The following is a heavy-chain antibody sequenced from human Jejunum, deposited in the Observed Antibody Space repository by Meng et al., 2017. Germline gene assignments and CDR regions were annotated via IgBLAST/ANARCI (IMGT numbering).Heavy chain of an antibody. J-gene: IGHJ4*02. D-gene: IGHD3-10*01. Sequence: QVHLIRTGAELKNPGASVYGSWKFSGYSFTKYSINWVRQAPGQGLVWMGWINTNTGNPTYAQGFSGQFVFSLDTSVRTAYLHISSLKAEYTAIYYCARDETHGSFDWGQGTLVTVSS. CDR3: ARDETHGSFD. CDR1: GYSFTKYS. V-gene: IGHV7-4-1*02. CDR2: INTNTGNP.